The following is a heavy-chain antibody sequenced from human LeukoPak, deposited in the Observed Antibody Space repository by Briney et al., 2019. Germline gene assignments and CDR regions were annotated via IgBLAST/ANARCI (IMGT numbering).Heavy chain of an antibody. V-gene: IGHV3-7*01. Sequence: GGSLRLSCAASGFTFSSYWLSWVRQAPGKGLEWVANINLDGSEKYYVDSVKGRFTISRDNAKNSLYLQMNSLRAEDTAVYYCARVAITMIVVSAFDIWGQGTMVTVSS. J-gene: IGHJ3*02. CDR2: INLDGSEK. CDR3: ARVAITMIVVSAFDI. D-gene: IGHD3-22*01. CDR1: GFTFSSYW.